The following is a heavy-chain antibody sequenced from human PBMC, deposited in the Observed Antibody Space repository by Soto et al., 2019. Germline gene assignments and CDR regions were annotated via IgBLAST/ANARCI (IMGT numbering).Heavy chain of an antibody. J-gene: IGHJ6*02. CDR2: MYPNSGNT. CDR1: GYTFTSYD. V-gene: IGHV1-8*01. D-gene: IGHD3-10*01. CDR3: ARGTNYYGSGSYHYYYYGMDV. Sequence: ASVKVSCKASGYTFTSYDINWVRQATGQELEWMGWMYPNSGNTGYAQKFQGRVTMTRNTSISPAYMELSSLRSEDTAVYYCARGTNYYGSGSYHYYYYGMDVWGQGTTVTVSS.